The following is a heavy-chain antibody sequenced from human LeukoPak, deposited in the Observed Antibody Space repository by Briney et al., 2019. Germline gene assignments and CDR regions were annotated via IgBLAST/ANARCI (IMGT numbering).Heavy chain of an antibody. D-gene: IGHD3-22*01. CDR2: ISAYNGNT. CDR3: ARSLPYYDSSGSFDY. Sequence: ASVSVSSKASGYTFTTYGISWVRQAPGQRLEGMGWISAYNGNTNYAQKLQGRVTMTTDTSTSTAYMELRSLRSDDTAVYYCARSLPYYDSSGSFDYWGQGTLVTVSS. V-gene: IGHV1-18*01. CDR1: GYTFTTYG. J-gene: IGHJ4*02.